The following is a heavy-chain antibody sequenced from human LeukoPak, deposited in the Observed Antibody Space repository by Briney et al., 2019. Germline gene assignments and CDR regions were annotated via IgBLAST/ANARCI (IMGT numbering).Heavy chain of an antibody. D-gene: IGHD2-15*01. J-gene: IGHJ4*02. CDR3: ARSVNIVVEYYFDY. Sequence: SETLSLTCTVSGGSISSSSYFWGWIRQPPGKGLEWLGSISYSGSTYYNPSLKSRVTISVGTSKNQFSLKLTSVTAADTAVYYCARSVNIVVEYYFDYWGQGTLVTVSS. V-gene: IGHV4-39*01. CDR2: ISYSGST. CDR1: GGSISSSSYF.